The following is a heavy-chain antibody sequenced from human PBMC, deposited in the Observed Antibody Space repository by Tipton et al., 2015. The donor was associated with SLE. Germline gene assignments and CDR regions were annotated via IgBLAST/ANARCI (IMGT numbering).Heavy chain of an antibody. Sequence: QLVQSGAEVKNPGASVKVSCKASAYTFTTYSISWVRQAPGQGLEWMGWISTYNGNTNYAQKLQGRVTMTTDTSTSTAYMELRSLRSDDTAVYYCARAVTTGLHWYFDLWGRGTLVTVSS. D-gene: IGHD4-17*01. CDR3: ARAVTTGLHWYFDL. CDR2: ISTYNGNT. V-gene: IGHV1-18*01. J-gene: IGHJ2*01. CDR1: AYTFTTYS.